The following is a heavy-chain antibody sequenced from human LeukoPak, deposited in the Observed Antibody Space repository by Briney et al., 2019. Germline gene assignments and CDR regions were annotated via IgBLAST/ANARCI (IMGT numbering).Heavy chain of an antibody. CDR2: IYYSGDT. D-gene: IGHD3/OR15-3a*01. CDR1: RDSISGFS. Sequence: PSETLSLTCTVSRDSISGFSWSWIRQSPGGELEWIGYIYYSGDTAYNPSLRSRVTLSVDTSKNQFSLQLRSVTAADTAVYYCARQTGSGLFILPGGQGTLVTVSS. V-gene: IGHV4-59*08. J-gene: IGHJ4*02. CDR3: ARQTGSGLFILP.